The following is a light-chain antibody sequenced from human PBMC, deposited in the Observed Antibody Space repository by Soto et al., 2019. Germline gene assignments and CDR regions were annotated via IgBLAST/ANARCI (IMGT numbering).Light chain of an antibody. J-gene: IGKJ1*01. CDR3: QQRSNWPAT. CDR1: QSVYSNS. CDR2: AAS. V-gene: IGKV3D-20*02. Sequence: EIVLTQSPGTLSLSPGEGATLSCRASQSVYSNSLAWYQQKPGQAPRLLISAASSRASGIPDRFSGSGSGTDFILTISRLEPEDFAVYYCQQRSNWPATFGQGTKVDIK.